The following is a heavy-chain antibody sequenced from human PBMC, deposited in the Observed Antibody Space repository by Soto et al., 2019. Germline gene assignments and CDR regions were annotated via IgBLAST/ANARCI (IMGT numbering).Heavy chain of an antibody. D-gene: IGHD6-13*01. CDR2: IYYSGST. J-gene: IGHJ4*02. Sequence: PSETLSLTCTVSGGSVSSGSYYWSWIRQPPGKGLEWIGYIYYSGSTNYNPSLKSRVTISVDTSKNQFSLKLSSVTAADTAVYYCARSIAAAGRSDFDYWGQGTLVTVS. CDR1: GGSVSSGSYY. CDR3: ARSIAAAGRSDFDY. V-gene: IGHV4-61*01.